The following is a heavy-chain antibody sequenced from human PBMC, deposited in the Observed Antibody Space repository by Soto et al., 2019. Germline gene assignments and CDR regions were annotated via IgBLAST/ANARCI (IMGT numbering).Heavy chain of an antibody. J-gene: IGHJ3*02. CDR2: IYYSGST. V-gene: IGHV4-31*03. CDR3: ARFPAAADAFDI. CDR1: GGSISSGGYY. D-gene: IGHD6-13*01. Sequence: SETLSLTCTVSGGSISSGGYYWSWIRQHPGKGLEWIGYIYYSGSTYYNPSLKSRVTISVDTSKNQFSLKLSSVTAADTAVYYCARFPAAADAFDIWGQGTMVTVSS.